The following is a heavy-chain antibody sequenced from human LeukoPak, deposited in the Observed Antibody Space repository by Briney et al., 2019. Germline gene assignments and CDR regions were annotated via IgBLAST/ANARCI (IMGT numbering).Heavy chain of an antibody. Sequence: PGGSLRLSCAASGFTFSSYGMHWVRQAPGKGLEWVAVIWYDGSNKYYADSVKGRFTISRDNSKHTVYLEMNSLRAEDTAVYYCARRLLVGTTVRPYFDYWGQGTLVTVSS. CDR3: ARRLLVGTTVRPYFDY. CDR1: GFTFSSYG. CDR2: IWYDGSNK. V-gene: IGHV3-33*01. D-gene: IGHD1-26*01. J-gene: IGHJ4*02.